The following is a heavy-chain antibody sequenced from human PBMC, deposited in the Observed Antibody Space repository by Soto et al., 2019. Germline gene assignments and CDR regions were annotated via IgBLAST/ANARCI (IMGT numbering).Heavy chain of an antibody. CDR3: ARSIVVVTALDY. CDR2: INAGNGNT. D-gene: IGHD2-21*02. CDR1: GYTFTSYA. Sequence: QVQLVQSGAEEKKPGASVKVSCKASGYTFTSYAMHLVRHAPGKRLEWMGWINAGNGNTKYSQKFQGRVTINSDTSASTAYLERRSLRSEDTALYYCARSIVVVTALDYWGQGTLVTVSS. V-gene: IGHV1-3*05. J-gene: IGHJ4*02.